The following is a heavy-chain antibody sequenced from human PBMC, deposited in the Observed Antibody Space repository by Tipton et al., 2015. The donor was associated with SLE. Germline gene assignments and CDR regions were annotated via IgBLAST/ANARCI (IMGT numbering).Heavy chain of an antibody. CDR2: MYTSGST. Sequence: TLSLTCTVSGGSISSGSYYWSWIRQPAGKGLEWIGRMYTSGSTDYNPSLKSRVTMSVDTSKKQISLKLSLVTAADTAVYYCASAAYSSSSDGFDAWGQGTMVTVTS. CDR1: GGSISSGSYY. V-gene: IGHV4-61*02. J-gene: IGHJ3*01. CDR3: ASAAYSSSSDGFDA. D-gene: IGHD6-6*01.